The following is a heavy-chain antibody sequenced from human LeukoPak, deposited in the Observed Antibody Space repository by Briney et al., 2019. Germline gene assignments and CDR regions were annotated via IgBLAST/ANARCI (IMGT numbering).Heavy chain of an antibody. V-gene: IGHV3-23*01. D-gene: IGHD5-12*01. J-gene: IGHJ4*02. CDR3: AKGAYDYIEIAYFDY. Sequence: HSGGSLRLSCVASGFSFNNYARNWVRQAPGKGLGWVSFIIGSSGSTFYADSVKGRFTISRDKSKNTLYLQMNSLRAEDTAVYYCAKGAYDYIEIAYFDYWGQGSLVTVSS. CDR2: IIGSSGST. CDR1: GFSFNNYA.